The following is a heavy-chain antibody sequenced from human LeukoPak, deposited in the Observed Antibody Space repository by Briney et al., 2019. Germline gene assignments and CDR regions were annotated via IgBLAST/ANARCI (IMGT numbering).Heavy chain of an antibody. Sequence: LSETLSLTCTVSGGSINSNNYYWGWIRQPPGKGLEWIGSIYSSGSAYYNPSLKSRVTISVDTSKNQFSLRLSSVTAADTAVYYCQSRYLEWLLEYWGQGTLVTVSS. CDR3: QSRYLEWLLEY. J-gene: IGHJ4*02. CDR2: IYSSGSA. CDR1: GGSINSNNYY. D-gene: IGHD3-3*01. V-gene: IGHV4-39*01.